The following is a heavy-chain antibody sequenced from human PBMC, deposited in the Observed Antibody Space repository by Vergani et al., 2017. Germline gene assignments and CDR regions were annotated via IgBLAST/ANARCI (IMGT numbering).Heavy chain of an antibody. CDR3: ARDSLDDAFDI. V-gene: IGHV3-21*01. CDR1: GFTFSSYA. CDR2: ISSSSSYI. J-gene: IGHJ3*02. Sequence: EVQLLESGGGLVQPGGSLRLSCAASGFTFSSYAMSWVRQAPGKGLEWVSSISSSSSYIYYADSVKGRFTISRDNAKNSLYLQMNSLRAEDTAVYYCARDSLDDAFDIWGQGTMVTVSS.